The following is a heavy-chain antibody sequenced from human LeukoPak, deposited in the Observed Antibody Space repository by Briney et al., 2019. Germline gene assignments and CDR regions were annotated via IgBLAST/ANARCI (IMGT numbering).Heavy chain of an antibody. V-gene: IGHV3-30-3*01. CDR1: GFTFSSYA. CDR2: ISYDGSNK. J-gene: IGHJ4*02. CDR3: AVLVRGVIPFDY. D-gene: IGHD3-10*01. Sequence: PGRSLRLSCAASGFTFSSYAMHWVRQAPGKGLEWVAVISYDGSNKYYADSVKGRFTISRDSSKNTLYLQMNSLRAEDTAVYHCAVLVRGVIPFDYWGQGTLVTVSS.